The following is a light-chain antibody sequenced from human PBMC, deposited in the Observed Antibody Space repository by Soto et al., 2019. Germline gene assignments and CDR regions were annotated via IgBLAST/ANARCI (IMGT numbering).Light chain of an antibody. CDR1: QSISNH. CDR3: QQYNSYSPT. Sequence: EIVLTQSPATLSFSPGERATLSCRASQSISNHLGWYQQKPGQPPRLLISDASNRATGIPARFSGSGSGTEFTLTISSLQPDDFATYYCQQYNSYSPTFGQGTKVDIK. V-gene: IGKV3-11*01. J-gene: IGKJ1*01. CDR2: DAS.